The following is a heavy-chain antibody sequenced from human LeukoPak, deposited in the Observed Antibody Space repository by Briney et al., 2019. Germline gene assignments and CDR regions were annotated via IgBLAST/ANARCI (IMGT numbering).Heavy chain of an antibody. CDR1: GYTFTGYY. CDR2: INPNSGGT. D-gene: IGHD3-10*01. J-gene: IGHJ3*02. Sequence: ASVKVSCKASGYTFTGYYMHWVRQAPGQGLGWMGWINPNSGGTNYAQKFQGRVTMTRDTSISTAYMELSRLRSDDTAVYYCASRVTMVRGVDDAFDIWGQGTMVTVSS. V-gene: IGHV1-2*02. CDR3: ASRVTMVRGVDDAFDI.